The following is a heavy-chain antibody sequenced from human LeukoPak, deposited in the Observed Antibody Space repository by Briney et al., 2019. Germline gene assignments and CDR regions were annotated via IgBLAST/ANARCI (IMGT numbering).Heavy chain of an antibody. Sequence: PSETLSLTCTVSGGSISSGDYYWSWIRQPPGKGLEWIGYIYYSGSTYYNPSLKSRVTISVDTSKNQFSLKLSSVTAADTAVYYCARVRYSNYMYYFDYWGQGTLVTVSS. V-gene: IGHV4-30-4*01. CDR3: ARVRYSNYMYYFDY. D-gene: IGHD4-11*01. CDR1: GGSISSGDYY. CDR2: IYYSGST. J-gene: IGHJ4*02.